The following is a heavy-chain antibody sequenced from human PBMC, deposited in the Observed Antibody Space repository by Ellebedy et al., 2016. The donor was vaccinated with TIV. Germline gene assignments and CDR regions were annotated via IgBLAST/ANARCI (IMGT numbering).Heavy chain of an antibody. J-gene: IGHJ6*02. CDR2: INPYSGGT. V-gene: IGHV1-2*02. CDR3: ARDPPWADMDV. D-gene: IGHD7-27*01. CDR1: GYTFTDYY. Sequence: ASVKVSCKASGYTFTDYYMHWVRQAPGQGLEWMGWINPYSGGTNYAQKFQGRVTMTRDTSISTAYMELSRLRSDDTAVYYCARDPPWADMDVWGQGTAVTVSS.